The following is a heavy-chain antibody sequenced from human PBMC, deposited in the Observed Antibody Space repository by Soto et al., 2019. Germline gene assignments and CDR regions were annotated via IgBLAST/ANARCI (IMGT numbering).Heavy chain of an antibody. CDR1: GYTFTSYD. D-gene: IGHD4-17*01. J-gene: IGHJ3*02. Sequence: QVQLVQSGAEVKKPGASVKVSCKASGYTFTSYDINWVRQATGQGLERMGWMNSNSGNTGYAQKFQGRRIMTRNTSISTAYMELSSLRSEDTAVYYRASSGALRSDYVDYGDAFAIWGQGTMVTVSS. CDR3: ASSGALRSDYVDYGDAFAI. V-gene: IGHV1-8*01. CDR2: MNSNSGNT.